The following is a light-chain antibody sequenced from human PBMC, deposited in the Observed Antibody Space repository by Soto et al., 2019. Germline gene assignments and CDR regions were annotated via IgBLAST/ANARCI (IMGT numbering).Light chain of an antibody. J-gene: IGKJ5*01. CDR2: RAS. CDR1: QSVSDN. Sequence: EVLMTQSPDTLYVSPGERVTLSCRASQSVSDNLAWYQQKPGQGPRLLVYRASTRTLGIPARFSGSESGTEFTLTISSLQSEDFALYYCQQYNSWPITFGQGTRLEIK. V-gene: IGKV3-15*01. CDR3: QQYNSWPIT.